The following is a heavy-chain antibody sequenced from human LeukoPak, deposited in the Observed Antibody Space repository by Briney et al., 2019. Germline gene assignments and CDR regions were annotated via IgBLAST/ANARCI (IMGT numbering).Heavy chain of an antibody. D-gene: IGHD3-10*01. CDR3: ARSRSGSYYHFFDY. CDR1: GFTFSSYS. V-gene: IGHV3-48*01. CDR2: ISSSSSTK. Sequence: GGSLRLSCAASGFTFSSYSMNWVRQAPGKGLEWVSSISSSSSTKYYADSVKGRFTISRDNAKNSLYLQMNSLRAEDTAVYYCARSRSGSYYHFFDYWGQGALVTVSS. J-gene: IGHJ4*02.